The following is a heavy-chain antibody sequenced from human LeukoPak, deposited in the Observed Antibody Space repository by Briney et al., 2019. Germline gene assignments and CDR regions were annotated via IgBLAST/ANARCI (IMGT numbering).Heavy chain of an antibody. J-gene: IGHJ3*02. Sequence: SVNVSLKSSGCTFSSYAFSWVRQAPGQGLEWMGGIIAMFGTPNYAQKFQGRVTFTADESSSTAYMELRSLRSDDTAVYYCARWDYYDSRTFDIWGQGTMVTVSS. D-gene: IGHD3-22*01. CDR2: IIAMFGTP. V-gene: IGHV1-69*01. CDR3: ARWDYYDSRTFDI. CDR1: GCTFSSYA.